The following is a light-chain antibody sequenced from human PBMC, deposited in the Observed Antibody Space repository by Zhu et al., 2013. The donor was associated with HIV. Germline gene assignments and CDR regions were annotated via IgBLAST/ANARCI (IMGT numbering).Light chain of an antibody. Sequence: QSVLTQPPSVSAAPGQKVTISCSGSSSNIANNYVSWYQQLPRTAPKLLIYDNNNRPSGIPDRFSGSKSGTSASLAITGLQAEDEADYYCQSYDSTLSGSGVFGGGTKLTVL. CDR3: QSYDSTLSGSGV. J-gene: IGLJ2*01. CDR1: SSNIANNY. CDR2: DNN. V-gene: IGLV1-51*01.